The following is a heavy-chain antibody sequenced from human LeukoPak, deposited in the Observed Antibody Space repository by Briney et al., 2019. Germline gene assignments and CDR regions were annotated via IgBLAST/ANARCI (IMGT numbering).Heavy chain of an antibody. CDR3: ARAATTPDAFDI. CDR2: IYYSGST. CDR1: GGSISSYY. V-gene: IGHV4-59*12. D-gene: IGHD6-25*01. Sequence: SETLSLTCTVSGGSISSYYWSWIRQPPGKGLEWIGYIYYSGSTNYNPSLKSRVTISVDRSKNQFSLKLSSVTAADTAVYYCARAATTPDAFDIWGQGTMVTVSS. J-gene: IGHJ3*02.